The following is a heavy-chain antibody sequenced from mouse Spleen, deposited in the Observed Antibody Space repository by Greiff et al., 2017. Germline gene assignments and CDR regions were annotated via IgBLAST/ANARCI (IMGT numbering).Heavy chain of an antibody. CDR3: ARSLYYDSSYWYFDV. J-gene: IGHJ1*01. CDR2: IYPGSGST. CDR1: GYNFTSYW. D-gene: IGHD2-4*01. V-gene: IGHV1-55*01. Sequence: QVQLKQPGAELVKPGTSVKLSCKASGYNFTSYWINWVKLRPGQGLEWIGDIYPGSGSTNYNEKFKSKATLTADKSSSTAYMQLSSLTSEDSAVYYCARSLYYDSSYWYFDVWGAGTTVTVSS.